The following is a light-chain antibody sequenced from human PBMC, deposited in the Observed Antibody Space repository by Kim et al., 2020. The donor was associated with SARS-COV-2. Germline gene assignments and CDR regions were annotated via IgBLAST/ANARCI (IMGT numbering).Light chain of an antibody. CDR3: QVWDSASDQWV. CDR2: FDS. V-gene: IGLV3-21*01. J-gene: IGLJ3*02. Sequence: APGKTATITCGGNNIGTKSVNWYQQKPGQAPILVIFFDSDRPSVIPERFSGSNSGNTAALTISRVEAGDEADYFCQVWDSASDQWVFGGGTKLTVL. CDR1: NIGTKS.